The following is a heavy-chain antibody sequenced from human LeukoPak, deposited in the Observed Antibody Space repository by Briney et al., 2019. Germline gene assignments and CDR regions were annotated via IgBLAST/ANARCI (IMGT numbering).Heavy chain of an antibody. Sequence: PGESLKISCKGVGYSFTSYWIGGVRQMPGKGLEWMGIIYPGDIDTRYSPSFQGQVTISADKSIITAYLQWRSLRPSGVALCQCERRLGAGGWGGAFDIWGQGTMVTVSS. CDR3: ERRLGAGGWGGAFDI. CDR2: IYPGDIDT. D-gene: IGHD2-8*02. J-gene: IGHJ3*02. V-gene: IGHV5-51*01. CDR1: GYSFTSYW.